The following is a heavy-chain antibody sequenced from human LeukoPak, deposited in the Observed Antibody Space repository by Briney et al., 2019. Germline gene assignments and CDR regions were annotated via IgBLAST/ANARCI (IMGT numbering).Heavy chain of an antibody. Sequence: PAETLSLTCSVSGGSISSLYWSWIRQPPGKGLEWIGYIYYTGSTNYNPSLKSRVTMFVDMSKNQFSLRLSSVTAADTAVYYCARHRAYSSSSPFDYWGQGTLVTVSS. CDR1: GGSISSLY. CDR3: ARHRAYSSSSPFDY. CDR2: IYYTGST. D-gene: IGHD6-6*01. V-gene: IGHV4-59*08. J-gene: IGHJ4*02.